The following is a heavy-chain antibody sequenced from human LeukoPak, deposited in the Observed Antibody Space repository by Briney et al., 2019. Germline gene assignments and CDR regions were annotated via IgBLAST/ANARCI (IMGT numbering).Heavy chain of an antibody. Sequence: GGSLRLSCAASGFTFNNYAMNWVRQAPGRGLEWVSAISGSGGSTYYADSVKGRFTISRDNSKNTLYLQMNSLRAEDTAVYYCAKFRQWELLSAFDTWGQGTMVTVSS. D-gene: IGHD1-26*01. J-gene: IGHJ3*02. CDR1: GFTFNNYA. CDR3: AKFRQWELLSAFDT. CDR2: ISGSGGST. V-gene: IGHV3-23*01.